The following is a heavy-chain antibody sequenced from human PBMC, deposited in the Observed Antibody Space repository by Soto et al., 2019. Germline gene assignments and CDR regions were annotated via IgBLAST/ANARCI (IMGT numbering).Heavy chain of an antibody. V-gene: IGHV1-69*13. CDR3: ARGVGGTSGDFARERFYSHHLDV. CDR2: IIPMFGAE. J-gene: IGHJ6*02. Sequence: ASVKVSCKASGGTFSGYAINWVRQAPGQGLEWMGGIIPMFGAEKYAQKFQGRVTITAAYMELRSLRSEDTAVYYCARGVGGTSGDFARERFYSHHLDVWGQGTTVTVSS. D-gene: IGHD2-15*01. CDR1: GGTFSGYA.